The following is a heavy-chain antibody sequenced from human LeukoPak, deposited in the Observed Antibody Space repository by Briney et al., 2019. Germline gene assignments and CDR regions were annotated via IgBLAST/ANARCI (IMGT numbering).Heavy chain of an antibody. J-gene: IGHJ4*02. CDR1: GFTFSSYA. Sequence: PGGSLRLSCAASGFTFSSYAMSWVRQAPGKGLEWVSAISGSGGSTYYADSVKGRFTISRDNSKNTLYLQMNSLGAEDTAVYYCAKGRVPAASPPPDDYWGQGTLVTVSS. V-gene: IGHV3-23*01. CDR2: ISGSGGST. CDR3: AKGRVPAASPPPDDY. D-gene: IGHD2-2*01.